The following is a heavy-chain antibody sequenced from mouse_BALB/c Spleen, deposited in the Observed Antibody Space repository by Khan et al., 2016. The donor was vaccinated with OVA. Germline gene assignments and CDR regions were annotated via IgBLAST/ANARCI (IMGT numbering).Heavy chain of an antibody. Sequence: QLEESGPGLVKPSQSLSLTCTVTGYSITSDYAWNWIRQFPGNKLEWMGYISYSGYTKYNPSLKSRISITRDTSENQFFLQLNSVTIEDTATCYCEKSYGGDFDYWGQGTTLTVSA. CDR1: GYSITSDYA. CDR2: ISYSGYT. CDR3: EKSYGGDFDY. D-gene: IGHD2-12*01. J-gene: IGHJ2*01. V-gene: IGHV3-2*02.